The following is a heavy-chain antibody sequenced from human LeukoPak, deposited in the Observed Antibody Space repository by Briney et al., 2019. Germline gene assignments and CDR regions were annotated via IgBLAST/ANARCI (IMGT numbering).Heavy chain of an antibody. CDR1: GGTFSSYA. V-gene: IGHV1-69*13. J-gene: IGHJ4*02. CDR2: IIPIFGTA. Sequence: ASVKVSCKASGGTFSSYAISWVRQAPGQGLEWMGGIIPIFGTANYAQKFQGRVTITADESTSTAYMELSSLRSEDTAVYYCARSTYYYNSSGYYYFDSGGQGTLVTVSS. D-gene: IGHD3-22*01. CDR3: ARSTYYYNSSGYYYFDS.